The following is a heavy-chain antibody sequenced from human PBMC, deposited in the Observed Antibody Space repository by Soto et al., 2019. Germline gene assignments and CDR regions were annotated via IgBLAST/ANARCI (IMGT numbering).Heavy chain of an antibody. CDR3: ARDSHYYFGSGYCYYYYGMDV. CDR2: IIPIFGTA. J-gene: IGHJ6*02. D-gene: IGHD3-3*01. Sequence: SVKDSCKASGGTFSSYAISWVRQAPGQGLEWMGGIIPIFGTANYAQKFQGRVTITADESTSTAYMELSSLRSEDMAGYYCARDSHYYFGSGYCYYYYGMDVWGQEATVTVS. V-gene: IGHV1-69*13. CDR1: GGTFSSYA.